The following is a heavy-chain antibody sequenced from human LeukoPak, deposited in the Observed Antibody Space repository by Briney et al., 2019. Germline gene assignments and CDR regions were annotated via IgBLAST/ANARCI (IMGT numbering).Heavy chain of an antibody. CDR2: ISGSGGFT. CDR3: AKNGGISMWFGMDV. CDR1: GFTFSNYA. Sequence: GGSLRLSCAASGFTFSNYAMSWARQAPGKGLEWVSVISGSGGFTYYADSVKGRFTISRDNSKNTLYLQMNSLRAEDTAVYYCAKNGGISMWFGMDVWGQGTTVTVSS. D-gene: IGHD2-21*01. J-gene: IGHJ6*02. V-gene: IGHV3-23*01.